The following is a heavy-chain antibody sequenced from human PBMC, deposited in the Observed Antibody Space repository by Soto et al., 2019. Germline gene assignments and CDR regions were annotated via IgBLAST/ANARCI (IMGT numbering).Heavy chain of an antibody. CDR2: INGPAHTT. V-gene: IGHV3-23*01. D-gene: IGHD2-21*01. Sequence: EVQLLESGGDLVQPGGSLRLTCAASGFPFSSYAMSWVRQTPGKGLEWISDINGPAHTTFYVDSVKGRFTISRDSSKIMLYLHMNRLRVEDTAFFYCETAHIVATPPCMGGSEGLYDPWGQGTMVTVSS. CDR3: ETAHIVATPPCMGGSEGLYDP. CDR1: GFPFSSYA. J-gene: IGHJ5*01.